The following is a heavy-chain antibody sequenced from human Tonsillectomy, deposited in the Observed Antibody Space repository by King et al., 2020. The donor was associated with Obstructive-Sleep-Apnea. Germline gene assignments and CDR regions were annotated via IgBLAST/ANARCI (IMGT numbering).Heavy chain of an antibody. CDR3: AKSVILWFGESTPNWFDP. CDR2: ISYDGSNK. Sequence: VQLVDSGGGVVQPWRSLRLSCAASGFTFSSYAMHWVRQAPGKGLEWVAGISYDGSNKYYADSGKGRFTISRTNSKNTLYLQMISLRAEDTAVYYCAKSVILWFGESTPNWFDPWGQGTLVTVSS. CDR1: GFTFSSYA. D-gene: IGHD3-10*01. J-gene: IGHJ5*02. V-gene: IGHV3-30*04.